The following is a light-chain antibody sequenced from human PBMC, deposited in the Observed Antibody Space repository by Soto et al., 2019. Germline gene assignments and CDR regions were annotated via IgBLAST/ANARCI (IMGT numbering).Light chain of an antibody. CDR2: GAS. Sequence: EIVLTQSPGTLSLSPGERATLSCRASQIVSSNYLAWYQQKGRQAPRLLIYGASTRTTGIPDRFSGSGSGTDFTLNINSMEPEDFAVYYCQQYGSAHRTFGQGTKVDIK. V-gene: IGKV3-20*01. CDR3: QQYGSAHRT. CDR1: QIVSSNY. J-gene: IGKJ1*01.